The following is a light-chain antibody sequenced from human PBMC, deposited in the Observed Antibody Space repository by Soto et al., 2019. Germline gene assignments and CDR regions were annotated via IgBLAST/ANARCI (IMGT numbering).Light chain of an antibody. CDR1: QSVSSY. CDR3: QQRSDWPPIT. Sequence: EIVMTQSPDTLSVSPGERATLSCRASQSVSSYLAWYQQNPGQAPRLLIYDASHSATGIPARFSGSGSGTAFTLTISSLEPEDFAVYYCQQRSDWPPITFGKGTRREI. CDR2: DAS. V-gene: IGKV3-11*01. J-gene: IGKJ5*01.